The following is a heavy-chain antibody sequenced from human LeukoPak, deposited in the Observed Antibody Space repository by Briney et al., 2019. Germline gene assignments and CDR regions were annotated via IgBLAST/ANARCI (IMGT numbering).Heavy chain of an antibody. CDR3: GLDYYYGSGTRGYYYGMDV. CDR2: TIPIFGTA. Sequence: ASVKVSCKASGGTFSSYAISWVRQAPGQGLEWMGGTIPIFGTANYAQKFQGRVTITADESTSTAYMELSSLRSEDTAVYYCGLDYYYGSGTRGYYYGMDVWGEGTTVTVSS. V-gene: IGHV1-69*13. J-gene: IGHJ6*04. CDR1: GGTFSSYA. D-gene: IGHD3-10*01.